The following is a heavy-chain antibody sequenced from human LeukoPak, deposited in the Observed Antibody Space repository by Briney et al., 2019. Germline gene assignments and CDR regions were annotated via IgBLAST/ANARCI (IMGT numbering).Heavy chain of an antibody. CDR2: IYYSGST. J-gene: IGHJ3*02. CDR3: ARVCGDCYELSAFDI. V-gene: IGHV4-59*01. Sequence: SEALSLTCTVSGGSISSYYWSWIRQPPGKGLEWIGYIYYSGSTNYNPSLKSRVTISVDTSKNQFSLKLSSVTAADTAVYYCARVCGDCYELSAFDIWGQGTMVTVSS. D-gene: IGHD2-21*02. CDR1: GGSISSYY.